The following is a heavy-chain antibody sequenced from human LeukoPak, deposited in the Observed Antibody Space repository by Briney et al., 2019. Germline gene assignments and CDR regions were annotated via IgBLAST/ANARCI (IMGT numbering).Heavy chain of an antibody. D-gene: IGHD1-14*01. CDR2: TYYRSQFYT. Sequence: KRSQTLSLTCALSGDSVSSTNVGWNWIRQSPSSGLEWLGRTYYRSQFYTDYADSVKGRITITPDTSKNQFSLQLSSLTPDDTAVYYCARGTAFDIWSQGTMVTVSS. J-gene: IGHJ3*02. CDR3: ARGTAFDI. CDR1: GDSVSSTNVG. V-gene: IGHV6-1*01.